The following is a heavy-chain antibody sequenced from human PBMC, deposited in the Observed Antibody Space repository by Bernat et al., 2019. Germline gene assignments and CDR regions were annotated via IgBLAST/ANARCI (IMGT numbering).Heavy chain of an antibody. V-gene: IGHV4-4*02. CDR2: IYHNGNI. J-gene: IGHJ3*02. D-gene: IGHD6-13*01. CDR1: GDSISSSAW. Sequence: QVQLQESGPQLVKPSGTLSLTCVVSGDSISSSAWWSWVRQPPGKGLEWIAEIYHNGNINYNPSLRSRVTISIDKSKNPISLRLSSVTAADTAVYYCARDPVAAVGTAFDIWGQGTMVTVSS. CDR3: ARDPVAAVGTAFDI.